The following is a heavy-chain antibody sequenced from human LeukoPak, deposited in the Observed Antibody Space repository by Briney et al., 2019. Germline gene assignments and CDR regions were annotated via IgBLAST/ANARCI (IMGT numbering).Heavy chain of an antibody. D-gene: IGHD2-2*01. CDR3: ARALLRYCSSTSCYWFDP. Sequence: ASVKVSCKASGGSFSTYAVSWVRQAPGQGLEWMGGIIPIFGTANYAQKFQGRVTITADESTSTAYMELSSLRSEDTAVYYCARALLRYCSSTSCYWFDPWGQGTLVTVSS. J-gene: IGHJ5*02. V-gene: IGHV1-69*13. CDR2: IIPIFGTA. CDR1: GGSFSTYA.